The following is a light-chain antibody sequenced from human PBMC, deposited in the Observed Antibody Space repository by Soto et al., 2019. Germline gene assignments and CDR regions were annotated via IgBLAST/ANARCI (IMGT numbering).Light chain of an antibody. CDR2: DVS. Sequence: EIVLTQSPATLSLSPRARATLSCRASQSVGNFLTWYQQKPGQAPRLLISDVSKRATGIPARFSGSGSGTDVTLTIMKLEPEDFAVYYCQHRATWPPAVTCGGG. J-gene: IGKJ4*02. V-gene: IGKV3-11*01. CDR1: QSVGNF. CDR3: QHRATWPPAVT.